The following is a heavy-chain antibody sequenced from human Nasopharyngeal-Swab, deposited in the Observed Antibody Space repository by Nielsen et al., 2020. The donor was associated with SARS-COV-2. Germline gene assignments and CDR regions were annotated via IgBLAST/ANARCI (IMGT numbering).Heavy chain of an antibody. CDR3: AREDRWTLTSFYYALDV. Sequence: SETLSLTCAFSGVSVDRGSYFWSFVRQPAGKGLELIGHIYTSGKTNYNPSLMSRLTISVDASKNQFSLRLTSVTAADTAVYYCAREDRWTLTSFYYALDVWGQGSAVTVSS. CDR2: IYTSGKT. J-gene: IGHJ6*02. V-gene: IGHV4-61*09. D-gene: IGHD4-17*01. CDR1: GVSVDRGSYF.